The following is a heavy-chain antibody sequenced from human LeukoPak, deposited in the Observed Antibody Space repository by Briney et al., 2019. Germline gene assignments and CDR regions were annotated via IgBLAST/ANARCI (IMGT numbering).Heavy chain of an antibody. CDR1: RFTFSNYA. CDR3: ARGRRVGHEAFDI. J-gene: IGHJ3*02. Sequence: GGSLRLSCAASRFTFSNYAMHWVRQAPGKGLEWVAVISYDGFDKYYADSVKGRFTISRDNSKNTVQLQLNSLRAEDTAVYYCARGRRVGHEAFDIWGQGTMVTVSS. V-gene: IGHV3-30*04. D-gene: IGHD3-16*01. CDR2: ISYDGFDK.